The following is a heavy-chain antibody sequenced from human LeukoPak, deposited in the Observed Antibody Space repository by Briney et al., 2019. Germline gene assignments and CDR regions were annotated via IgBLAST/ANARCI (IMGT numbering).Heavy chain of an antibody. V-gene: IGHV4-59*11. CDR1: GGSISSHY. CDR3: ARVGGSYYYFDY. D-gene: IGHD1-26*01. CDR2: IYYRGST. J-gene: IGHJ4*02. Sequence: PSETLSLTCTVSGGSISSHYWSWIRQPPGKGLEWIGYIYYRGSTNYNPSLKSRVTISVDTSKNQFSLKLSSVTAADTAVYYCARVGGSYYYFDYWGQGTLVTVSS.